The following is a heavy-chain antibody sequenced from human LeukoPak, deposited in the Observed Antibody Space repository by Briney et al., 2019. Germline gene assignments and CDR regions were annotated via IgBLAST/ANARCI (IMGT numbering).Heavy chain of an antibody. J-gene: IGHJ4*02. V-gene: IGHV4-59*01. CDR2: IYYSGST. CDR1: GGSISSYY. CDR3: ASPDYGGPPALLYY. Sequence: SETLSLTCTVSGGSISSYYWSWIRQPPGKGLEWIGYIYYSGSTNYNPSLKSRVTISVDTSKNQFSLKLSSVTAADTAVYYCASPDYGGPPALLYYWGQGTLVTVSS. D-gene: IGHD4-23*01.